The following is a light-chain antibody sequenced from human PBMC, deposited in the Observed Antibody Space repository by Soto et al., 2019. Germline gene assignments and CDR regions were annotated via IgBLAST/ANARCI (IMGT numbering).Light chain of an antibody. J-gene: IGKJ1*01. CDR3: QQYSTYSWT. Sequence: DIQMTQSPSTLSASVGDRVTITCRASQSINNWLAWYHQKPGKAPNLLIYDASRLQSGVPSRFSGSGSGKDFTLTISSLQPDDFATYYFQQYSTYSWTFGQGTKVEIK. CDR1: QSINNW. CDR2: DAS. V-gene: IGKV1-5*01.